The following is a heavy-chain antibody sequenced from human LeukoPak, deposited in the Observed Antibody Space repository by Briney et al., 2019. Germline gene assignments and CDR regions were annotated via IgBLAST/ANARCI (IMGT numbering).Heavy chain of an antibody. CDR3: ATYYYDSSGYYYGGNYFDY. J-gene: IGHJ4*02. CDR2: IIPILGIA. V-gene: IGHV1-69*04. CDR1: GGTFSRYA. Sequence: ASVKVSCKASGGTFSRYAISWVRQAPGQGLEWMGRIIPILGIANYAQKFQGRVTITADKSTSTAYMELSSLRSEDTAVYYCATYYYDSSGYYYGGNYFDYWGQGTLVTVSS. D-gene: IGHD3-22*01.